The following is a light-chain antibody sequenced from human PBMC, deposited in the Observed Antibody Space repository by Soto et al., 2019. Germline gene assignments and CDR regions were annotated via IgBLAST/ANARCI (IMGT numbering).Light chain of an antibody. Sequence: DIQMTQYPSTLSASVGERVTISCRASQSVNNWLAWYQRKPGKAPKLLIHDASTLESGIPSRFGGSGSGTEFTLTISSLQPDDFATYYCQQYNSYWTFGQGTKVEIK. CDR1: QSVNNW. J-gene: IGKJ1*01. CDR3: QQYNSYWT. V-gene: IGKV1-5*01. CDR2: DAS.